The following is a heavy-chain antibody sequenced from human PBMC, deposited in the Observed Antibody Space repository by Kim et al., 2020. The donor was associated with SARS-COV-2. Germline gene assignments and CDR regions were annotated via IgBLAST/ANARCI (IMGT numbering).Heavy chain of an antibody. CDR2: IHYSRIT. D-gene: IGHD3-22*01. CDR3: VTTRGGSGNDSFDV. Sequence: SETLSLTCTVSGGSISTSTYHWGCIRQPPGKGLEWIANIHYSRITYHNPSLKSRVTISVDTSNNQFSLKLSSVTVADTAVYYCVTTRGGSGNDSFDVWGQGTMVTVSS. V-gene: IGHV4-39*01. J-gene: IGHJ3*01. CDR1: GGSISTSTYH.